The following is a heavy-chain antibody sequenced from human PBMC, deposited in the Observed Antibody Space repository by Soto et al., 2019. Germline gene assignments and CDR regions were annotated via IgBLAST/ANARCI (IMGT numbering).Heavy chain of an antibody. Sequence: GGSLRLSCAASGFTFSSYSMNWVRQALGKGLEWVSYISSSSSTIYYADSVKGRFTISRDNAKNSLYLQMNSLRAEDTAVYYCAKQPASIRTFDYWGQGALVTVSS. CDR2: ISSSSSTI. D-gene: IGHD2-2*01. J-gene: IGHJ4*02. CDR3: AKQPASIRTFDY. V-gene: IGHV3-48*01. CDR1: GFTFSSYS.